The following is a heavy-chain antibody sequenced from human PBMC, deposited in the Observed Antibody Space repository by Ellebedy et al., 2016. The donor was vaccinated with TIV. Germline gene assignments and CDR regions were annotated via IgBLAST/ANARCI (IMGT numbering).Heavy chain of an antibody. D-gene: IGHD6-19*01. V-gene: IGHV1-46*01. CDR2: INPSGGGT. J-gene: IGHJ4*02. CDR1: GYTFTRPY. Sequence: AASVKVSCKASGYTFTRPYLHWVRPAPGQGLAWMALINPSGGGTDYTPNFPSRVTMTRDTSTSTVYMELSSLRSEDPAVYYCARGKHTSGWYKPWIDYWGQGTLVTVSS. CDR3: ARGKHTSGWYKPWIDY.